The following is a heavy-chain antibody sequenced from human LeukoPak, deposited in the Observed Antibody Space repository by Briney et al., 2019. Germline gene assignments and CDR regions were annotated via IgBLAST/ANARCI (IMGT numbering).Heavy chain of an antibody. V-gene: IGHV3-11*01. CDR2: ISSSGSTI. CDR3: ARPTAIAVAGYFQH. J-gene: IGHJ1*01. Sequence: LSLTCTVSGGSISSYYWSWIRQAPGKGLEWVSYISSSGSTIYYADSVKGRFTISRDNAKNSLYLQMNSLRAEDTAVYYCARPTAIAVAGYFQHWGQGTLVTVSS. D-gene: IGHD6-19*01. CDR1: GGSISSYY.